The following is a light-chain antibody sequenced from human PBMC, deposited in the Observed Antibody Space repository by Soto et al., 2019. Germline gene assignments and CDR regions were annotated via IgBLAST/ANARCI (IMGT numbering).Light chain of an antibody. CDR1: QSISSW. CDR2: KAS. CDR3: QQYNSYWT. Sequence: DIQMTQSPSTLSASVGDRGTITCRASQSISSWLAWYQQKPGTAPKLLIYKASSLESGVPSRFSGSGSGTEFTLTISSLQPDDFATYYCQQYNSYWTLGQGTKVDIK. V-gene: IGKV1-5*03. J-gene: IGKJ1*01.